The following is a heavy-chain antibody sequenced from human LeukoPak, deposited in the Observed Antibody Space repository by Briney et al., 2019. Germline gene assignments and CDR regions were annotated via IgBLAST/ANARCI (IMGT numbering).Heavy chain of an antibody. J-gene: IGHJ4*02. D-gene: IGHD6-19*01. Sequence: SETLSLTCTVPGGSISSYYWSWIRQPPGKGLEWIGYMYYSGSTNYNPSLKSRLTISVDTSKNQFSLKLSSVTAADTAVYYCARGSGWYYYWGQGTLVTVSS. V-gene: IGHV4-59*01. CDR2: MYYSGST. CDR1: GGSISSYY. CDR3: ARGSGWYYY.